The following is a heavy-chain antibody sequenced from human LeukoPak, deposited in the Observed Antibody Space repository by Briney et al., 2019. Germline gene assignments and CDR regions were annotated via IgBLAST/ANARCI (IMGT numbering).Heavy chain of an antibody. D-gene: IGHD2-15*01. CDR2: IYSGGST. J-gene: IGHJ4*02. CDR3: AREGGYCSGGSCYNY. CDR1: GFTLSSYA. V-gene: IGHV3-53*01. Sequence: GGSLRLSCAASGFTLSSYAMHWVRQAPGKGLEWVSVIYSGGSTYYADSVKGRFTISRDNSKNTLYLQMNSLRAEDTAVYYCAREGGYCSGGSCYNYWGQGTLVTVSS.